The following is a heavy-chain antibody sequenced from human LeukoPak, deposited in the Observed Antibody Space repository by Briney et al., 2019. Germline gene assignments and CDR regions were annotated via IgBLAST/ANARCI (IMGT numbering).Heavy chain of an antibody. CDR1: GYIFTHYW. Sequence: GESLKISCQVSGYIFTHYWIGWVRQMPGNGLESMGIIFPWYSDTTYTPSFQGQVTISADKSISTAYLQWSSLKASDTAMYYCARHRVRESSGYPLDMWGQGTMVTVSS. D-gene: IGHD3-22*01. CDR2: IFPWYSDT. CDR3: ARHRVRESSGYPLDM. V-gene: IGHV5-51*01. J-gene: IGHJ3*02.